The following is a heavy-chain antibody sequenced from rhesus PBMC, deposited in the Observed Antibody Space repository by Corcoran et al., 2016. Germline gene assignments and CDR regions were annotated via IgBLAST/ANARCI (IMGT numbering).Heavy chain of an antibody. V-gene: IGHV4-80*01. CDR2: INGNSGST. D-gene: IGHD5-42*01. CDR1: GAPISNYR. J-gene: IGHJ4*01. Sequence: QVQLQESGPGLGKPSETLSLTCAGSGAPISNYRWSWIRQPPGKGLEWIGEINGNSGSTYYNPSLKSRVTISKDASKNQFSLKLSSVTAADTAVYYCARDNQGYSGSNFDYWGQGVLVTVSS. CDR3: ARDNQGYSGSNFDY.